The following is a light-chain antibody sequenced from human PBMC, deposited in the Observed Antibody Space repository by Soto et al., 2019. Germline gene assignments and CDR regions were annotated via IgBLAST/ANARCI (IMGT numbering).Light chain of an antibody. CDR1: QSVSRY. CDR3: QQCSDWPLFT. Sequence: EIVMTQSPATLSVSPGEPATLSCRASQSVSRYLAWYQHRPGQAPRLLIYDASTRATGIPARFSGSGSGTAFPHTISGLQDEDFAVYSCQQCSDWPLFTFGQGTRLEIK. CDR2: DAS. J-gene: IGKJ5*01. V-gene: IGKV3-15*01.